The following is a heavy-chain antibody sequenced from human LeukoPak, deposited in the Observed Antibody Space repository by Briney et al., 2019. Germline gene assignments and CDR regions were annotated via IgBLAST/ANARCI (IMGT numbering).Heavy chain of an antibody. Sequence: SETLSLTCTVSGGSISSYYWSWIRQPPGKGLEWIGYIYYSGSTNYNPSLKSRVTISVDTSKSQFSLKLSSVTAADTAVYYCARAGRDSSGWYYYYYGMDVWGQGTTVTVSS. D-gene: IGHD6-19*01. CDR2: IYYSGST. V-gene: IGHV4-59*01. CDR1: GGSISSYY. CDR3: ARAGRDSSGWYYYYYGMDV. J-gene: IGHJ6*02.